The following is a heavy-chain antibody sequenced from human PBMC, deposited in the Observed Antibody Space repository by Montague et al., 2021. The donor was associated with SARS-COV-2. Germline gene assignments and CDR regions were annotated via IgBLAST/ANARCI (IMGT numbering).Heavy chain of an antibody. CDR1: GFTFSRYA. J-gene: IGHJ6*02. Sequence: FLSLSCAASGFTFSRYALHWVRQAPGEGLEWVADISHEGSYKYYADSVKGRFTISRDNSKNTLHLDMNSLRAEDTALYYCARDLESTGYFDPYYYHGMDVWGQGTTVTVSS. D-gene: IGHD3-9*01. CDR2: ISHEGSYK. CDR3: ARDLESTGYFDPYYYHGMDV. V-gene: IGHV3-30*04.